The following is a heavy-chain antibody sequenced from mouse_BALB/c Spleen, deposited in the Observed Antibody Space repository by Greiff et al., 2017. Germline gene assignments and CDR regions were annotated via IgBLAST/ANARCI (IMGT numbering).Heavy chain of an antibody. V-gene: IGHV1-15*01. D-gene: IGHD1-1*01. J-gene: IGHJ2*01. CDR2: IDPETGGT. CDR3: TRVYGSSYGFDY. Sequence: QVQLQQSGAELVRPGASVTLSCKASGYTFTDYEMHWVKQTPVHGLEWIGAIDPETGGTAYNQKFKGKATLTADKSSSTAYMELRSLTSEDSAVYYCTRVYGSSYGFDYWGQGTTLTVSS. CDR1: GYTFTDYE.